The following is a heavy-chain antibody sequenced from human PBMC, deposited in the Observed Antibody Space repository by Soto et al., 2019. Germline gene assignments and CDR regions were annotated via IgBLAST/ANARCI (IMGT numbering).Heavy chain of an antibody. V-gene: IGHV1-18*01. J-gene: IGHJ5*02. CDR2: ISAYNGNT. D-gene: IGHD3-3*01. CDR1: GYTFTSYG. CDR3: ARVQVRYDFWSGWFDP. Sequence: QVQLVQSGAAVKKPGASGKVSCKASGYTFTSYGISWVRQAPGQGLEWMGWISAYNGNTNYAQKLQGRVTMTTDTSTSTADMELRSLISDDTAVYYCARVQVRYDFWSGWFDPWCQGTLVTVSS.